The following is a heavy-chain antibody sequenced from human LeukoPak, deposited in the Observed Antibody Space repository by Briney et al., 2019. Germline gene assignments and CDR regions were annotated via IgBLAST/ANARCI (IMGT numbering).Heavy chain of an antibody. J-gene: IGHJ6*03. CDR3: ARLSGDSSSWYEGPLSVWSHPINYYYMDV. CDR2: IRSSIIYT. V-gene: IGHV3-21*01. Sequence: RGSLRLSCAHSGFTPSSYSMDWVRPAPGKGRGWVSSIRSSIIYTYYADSVTGRSTTSRDNAKNSLYLQMNSQRAEDTAVYYCARLSGDSSSWYEGPLSVWSHPINYYYMDVWGKGTTVTVSS. CDR1: GFTPSSYS. D-gene: IGHD6-13*01.